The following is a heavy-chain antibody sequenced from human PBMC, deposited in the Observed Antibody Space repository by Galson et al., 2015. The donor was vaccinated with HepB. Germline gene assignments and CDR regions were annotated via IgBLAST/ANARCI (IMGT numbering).Heavy chain of an antibody. CDR1: GFIVSSNY. CDR3: AREGGRDYGDYLAY. D-gene: IGHD4-17*01. J-gene: IGHJ4*02. Sequence: SLRLSCAASGFIVSSNYMTWVCQAPGKGLEWVSVIYSSGSTYYADSVKGRFTISRDNSKNTLYLQMNGLRADDTAVYYCAREGGRDYGDYLAYWGQGTLVSVSS. V-gene: IGHV3-53*01. CDR2: IYSSGST.